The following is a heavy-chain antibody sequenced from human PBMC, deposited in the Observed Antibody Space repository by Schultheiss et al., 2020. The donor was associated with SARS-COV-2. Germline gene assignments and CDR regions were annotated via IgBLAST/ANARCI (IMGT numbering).Heavy chain of an antibody. CDR3: ARAIPRWGGYYFDY. D-gene: IGHD1-26*01. V-gene: IGHV4-61*08. J-gene: IGHJ4*02. Sequence: SETLSLTCAVSGGSISSGGYYWSWIRQPPGKGLEWIGYIYYSGSTNYNPSLKSRVTISVDTSKNQFSLKLSSVTAADTAVYYCARAIPRWGGYYFDYWGQGTLVTVSS. CDR1: GGSISSGGYY. CDR2: IYYSGST.